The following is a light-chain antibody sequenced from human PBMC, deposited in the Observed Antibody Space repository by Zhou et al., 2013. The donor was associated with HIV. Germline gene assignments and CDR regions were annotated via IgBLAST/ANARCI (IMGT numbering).Light chain of an antibody. CDR2: GAS. V-gene: IGKV3-15*01. CDR3: QQYNNWPLLT. CDR1: QSFSTF. Sequence: EIVMTQSPATLSVSPGERATLSCRASQSFSTFLAWYQQRPGQAPRLLMFGASTRATGIPARFSGSGSGTEFTLTISSMQSEDFAVYYCQQYNNWPLLTFGGGTKVEIK. J-gene: IGKJ4*01.